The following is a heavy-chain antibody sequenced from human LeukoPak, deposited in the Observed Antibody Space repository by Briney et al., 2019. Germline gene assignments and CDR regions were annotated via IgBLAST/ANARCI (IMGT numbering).Heavy chain of an antibody. V-gene: IGHV4-59*01. J-gene: IGHJ4*02. Sequence: SETLSLTCTVSGDSIKSYYWSWIRQPPGKGLEWIGYVYYSGSTSYNPSLESRVSISDNTSKNQVSLWLTSVTAADTAVYYCATSLYGDYEADYWGPGIQVTVSS. CDR2: VYYSGST. CDR3: ATSLYGDYEADY. CDR1: GDSIKSYY. D-gene: IGHD4-17*01.